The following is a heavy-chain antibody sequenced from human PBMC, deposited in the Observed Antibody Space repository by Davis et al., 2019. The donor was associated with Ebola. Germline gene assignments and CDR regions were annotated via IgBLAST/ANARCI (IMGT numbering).Heavy chain of an antibody. J-gene: IGHJ3*02. D-gene: IGHD1-14*01. CDR2: IWYDGSNK. V-gene: IGHV3-33*01. CDR1: GFTFSSYG. Sequence: PGGSLRLSCAASGFTFSSYGMHWVRQAPGKGLEWVAVIWYDGSNKYYADSVKGRFTISRDNSKNTLYLQMNSLRAEDTAVYYCARGRGKPEETDDAFDIWGQGTMVTVSS. CDR3: ARGRGKPEETDDAFDI.